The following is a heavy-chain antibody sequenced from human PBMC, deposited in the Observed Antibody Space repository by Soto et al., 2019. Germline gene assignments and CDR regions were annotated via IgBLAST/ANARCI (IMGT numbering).Heavy chain of an antibody. Sequence: PGGSLRLSCAASGFTFSNAGMSWVRQAPGKGLEWVGRIKSKTDGGTTDYAAPVKGRFTISRDDSKNTLYLQMNSLKTEDTAVYYCTTDPRIAAAGTLDYYYYGMDVWGQGTTVTVS. CDR2: IKSKTDGGTT. CDR3: TTDPRIAAAGTLDYYYYGMDV. CDR1: GFTFSNAG. V-gene: IGHV3-15*01. J-gene: IGHJ6*02. D-gene: IGHD6-13*01.